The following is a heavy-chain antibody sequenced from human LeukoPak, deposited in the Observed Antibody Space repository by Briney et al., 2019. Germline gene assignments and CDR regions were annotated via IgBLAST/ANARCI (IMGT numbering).Heavy chain of an antibody. Sequence: GSLRLSCAASGFSFSTYAMHWVRQAPGKGLEWVSLISSGATYEYYADSVKGRFTISRDNSKNTLYLQLNGLRAEDTAVYYCARDSTYYYDSGSSGPHYFDNWGQGTLVTVSS. CDR3: ARDSTYYYDSGSSGPHYFDN. J-gene: IGHJ4*02. CDR2: ISSGATYE. CDR1: GFSFSTYA. V-gene: IGHV3-30*01. D-gene: IGHD3-10*01.